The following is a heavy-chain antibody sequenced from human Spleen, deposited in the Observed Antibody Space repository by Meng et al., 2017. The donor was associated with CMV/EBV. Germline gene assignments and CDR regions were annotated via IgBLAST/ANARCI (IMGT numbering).Heavy chain of an antibody. J-gene: IGHJ5*02. V-gene: IGHV3-74*03. CDR1: GLALSNYW. D-gene: IGHD3-9*01. Sequence: AGSGLALSNYWIHWVRQAPGKGLVWVSRIDTSGRTTTYADSVKGRFTISRDDAKNTMYLPMNSLRAEDSAVYYCTRATETGYNWFDPWGQGTLVTVSS. CDR3: TRATETGYNWFDP. CDR2: IDTSGRTT.